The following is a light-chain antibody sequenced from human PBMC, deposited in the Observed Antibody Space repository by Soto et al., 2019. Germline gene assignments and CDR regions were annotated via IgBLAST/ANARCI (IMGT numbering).Light chain of an antibody. V-gene: IGKV1-33*01. CDR2: DAS. Sequence: DIQMTQSPSSLSASVGDRVTIACQASEDINNYLSWFQQKPGKAPKLLIYDASKLEAGVPSRFSGSGSGADFTFNISSLQAEDIATYFCQQYDDLPYTFGQGTKLEIK. CDR1: EDINNY. J-gene: IGKJ2*01. CDR3: QQYDDLPYT.